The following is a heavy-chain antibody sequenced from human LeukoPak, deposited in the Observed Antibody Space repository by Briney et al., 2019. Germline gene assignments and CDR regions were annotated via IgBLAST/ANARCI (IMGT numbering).Heavy chain of an antibody. CDR1: GFSFSRYW. Sequence: GGSLRFSCEASGFSFSRYWMSWVRQAPVRGLEWVANIKPDGSEIYYVDSVKGRFTISRDNAKNAVYLHMNSLRPEDTAVYYCARAVAATGHYYYYMDVWGKGTTVTVSS. CDR2: IKPDGSEI. CDR3: ARAVAATGHYYYYMDV. V-gene: IGHV3-7*01. D-gene: IGHD6-13*01. J-gene: IGHJ6*03.